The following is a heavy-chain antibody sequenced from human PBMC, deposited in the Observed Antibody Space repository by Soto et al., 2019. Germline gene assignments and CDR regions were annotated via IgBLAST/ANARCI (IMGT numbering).Heavy chain of an antibody. J-gene: IGHJ4*02. CDR1: GFTFDDYA. CDR3: AKGLRSTTLYYFDS. V-gene: IGHV3-9*01. CDR2: INWNSGNI. Sequence: EVQLVESGGHLVQPGRSLRLSCAASGFTFDDYAMHWVRLAPGKGLEWVAAINWNSGNISYADSVRGRFTISRDNAKNSLYLQMNTLRVEDSAFYYCAKGLRSTTLYYFDSWGQRTLVTVSS. D-gene: IGHD2-2*01.